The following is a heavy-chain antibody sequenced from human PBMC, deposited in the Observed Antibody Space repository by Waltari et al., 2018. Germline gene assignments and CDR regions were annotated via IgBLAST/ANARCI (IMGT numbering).Heavy chain of an antibody. CDR1: GGSISSSSYY. V-gene: IGHV4-39*07. CDR2: IYYSGST. Sequence: QLQLQESGPGLVKPSETLSLTCTVSGGSISSSSYYWGWIRQPPGKGLEWIGSIYYSGSTYYNPSLKSRVTISVDTSKNQFSLKLSSVTAADTAVYYCARDKVSSRYFDLWGRGTLVTVSS. CDR3: ARDKVSSRYFDL. J-gene: IGHJ2*01. D-gene: IGHD6-6*01.